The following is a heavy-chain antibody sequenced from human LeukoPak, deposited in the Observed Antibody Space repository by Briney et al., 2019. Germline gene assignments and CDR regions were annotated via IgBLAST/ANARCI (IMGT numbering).Heavy chain of an antibody. V-gene: IGHV4-34*01. CDR1: GGSFSGYY. CDR3: ARWAQYYYDSSGYYGSGYYFDY. D-gene: IGHD3-22*01. J-gene: IGHJ4*02. Sequence: PSETLSLTCAVYGGSFSGYYWSWIRQPPGKGLEWIGEINHSGSTNYNPSPQSRVTRPVDTSKNQSSLKLSSVTAADTAVYYCARWAQYYYDSSGYYGSGYYFDYWGQGTLVTVSS. CDR2: INHSGST.